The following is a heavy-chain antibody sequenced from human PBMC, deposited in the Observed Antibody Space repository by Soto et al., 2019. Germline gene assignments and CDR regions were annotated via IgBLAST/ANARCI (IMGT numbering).Heavy chain of an antibody. V-gene: IGHV4-31*03. CDR3: ARGRRFLDYGMDV. CDR1: GGSISSGGYY. CDR2: IYYSGST. J-gene: IGHJ6*02. D-gene: IGHD3-3*01. Sequence: SETLSLTCTVSGGSISSGGYYWSWIRQHPGKGLEWIGYIYYSGSTYYNPSLKSRVTISVDTSKNQFSLKLSSVTAADTAVYYCARGRRFLDYGMDVWGQGTTVTVSS.